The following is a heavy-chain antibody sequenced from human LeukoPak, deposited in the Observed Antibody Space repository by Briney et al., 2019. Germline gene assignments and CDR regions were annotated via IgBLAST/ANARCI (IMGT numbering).Heavy chain of an antibody. CDR3: ARDRGLWSGPDY. J-gene: IGHJ4*02. V-gene: IGHV4-59*01. CDR1: GGSISGYY. D-gene: IGHD3-3*01. CDR2: VYYSGST. Sequence: SETLSLTCTVSGGSISGYYWTRIRQPPGKGLEWIGNVYYSGSTRHNPSLKSRVTISVDTSKNQISLRLSSVTAADTAIYYCARDRGLWSGPDYWGQGTLVTVAS.